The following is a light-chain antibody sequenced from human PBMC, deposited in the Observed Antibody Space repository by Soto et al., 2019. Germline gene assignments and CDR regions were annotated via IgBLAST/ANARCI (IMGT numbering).Light chain of an antibody. CDR3: CSYAGSSTFLVV. Sequence: QSALTQPASVSGSPGQSITISCTGTSSDVGSYNLVSWYQQHPGKAPKLMIYEGSKRPSGVSNRFSGSKSGNTASLTISGLQAEDEADYFCCSYAGSSTFLVVFGGGTTLTVL. V-gene: IGLV2-23*03. CDR1: SSDVGSYNL. J-gene: IGLJ2*01. CDR2: EGS.